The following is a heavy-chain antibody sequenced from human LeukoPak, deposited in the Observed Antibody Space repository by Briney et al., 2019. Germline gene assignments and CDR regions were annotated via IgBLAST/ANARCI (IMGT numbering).Heavy chain of an antibody. CDR3: ASDRSSWNPGAPY. V-gene: IGHV4-59*08. D-gene: IGHD6-13*01. CDR1: GGSISGYY. J-gene: IGHJ4*02. Sequence: SETLSLTCSVSGGSISGYYWSWIRQPPGKGLEWIGYIHYSRSTNYNPSLKSRVTISVDTSKNQFSLKLSSVTAADTAVYYCASDRSSWNPGAPYWGQGTLVTVSS. CDR2: IHYSRST.